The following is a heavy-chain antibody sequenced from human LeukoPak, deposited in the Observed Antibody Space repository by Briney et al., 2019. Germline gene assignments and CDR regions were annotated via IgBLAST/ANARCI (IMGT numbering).Heavy chain of an antibody. CDR2: IRYDGNNK. D-gene: IGHD3-22*01. CDR1: GFTFSTYG. V-gene: IGHV3-30*02. J-gene: IGHJ3*02. Sequence: TGGSLRLSCAASGFTFSTYGMHWVRQAPGKGLEWVAFIRYDGNNKYYTDSVKGRFTISRDNSKNTLYLQMNSLRAEDTAVYYCAREGRYDTSALSAFDIWGQGTMVTVSS. CDR3: AREGRYDTSALSAFDI.